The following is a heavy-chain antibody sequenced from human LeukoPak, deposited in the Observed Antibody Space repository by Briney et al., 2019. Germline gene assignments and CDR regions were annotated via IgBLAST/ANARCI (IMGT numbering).Heavy chain of an antibody. Sequence: GGSLRLSCAASEFTFSSNYMSWVRQAPGKGLEWVSVIYSGGSTYYADSVKGRFTISRDNSKNTLYLQMNSLRAEDTTVYYCASGGPHNWFDPWGQGTLVTVSS. CDR1: EFTFSSNY. CDR2: IYSGGST. J-gene: IGHJ5*02. CDR3: ASGGPHNWFDP. V-gene: IGHV3-53*01. D-gene: IGHD4-23*01.